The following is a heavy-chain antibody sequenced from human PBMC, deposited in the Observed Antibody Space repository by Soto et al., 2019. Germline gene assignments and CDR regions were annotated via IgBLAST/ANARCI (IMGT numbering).Heavy chain of an antibody. D-gene: IGHD5-12*01. Sequence: QVQLVQSGGEVKKPGASVKLSCTASGYTFTSYGISWVRQAPGQGLEWMGWISAYNGKTNYAQNVQGGVTRTTDTSTRTAYMDLRSLRSDDTAVYYCARGGDVNYYHGMDVWGQGTTVTVSS. CDR1: GYTFTSYG. CDR2: ISAYNGKT. J-gene: IGHJ6*02. CDR3: ARGGDVNYYHGMDV. V-gene: IGHV1-18*01.